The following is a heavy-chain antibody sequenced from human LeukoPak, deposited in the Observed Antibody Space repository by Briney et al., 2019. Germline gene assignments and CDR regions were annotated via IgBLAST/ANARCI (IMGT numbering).Heavy chain of an antibody. D-gene: IGHD3-10*01. Sequence: GASVKVSCKASGYTFTSYDINWVRQATGQGLEWMGWMNPNSGNTGYAQKFQGRVTMTRNTSISTAYMELSSLRSEDTAVYYCARNLPERSKLITMIRGVRSWFDPWGQGTLVTVSS. V-gene: IGHV1-8*01. J-gene: IGHJ5*02. CDR1: GYTFTSYD. CDR2: MNPNSGNT. CDR3: ARNLPERSKLITMIRGVRSWFDP.